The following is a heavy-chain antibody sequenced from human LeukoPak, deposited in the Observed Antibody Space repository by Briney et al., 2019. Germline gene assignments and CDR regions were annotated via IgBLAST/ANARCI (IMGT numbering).Heavy chain of an antibody. CDR3: ARHYLTVTTHSFDY. CDR1: GGSISSSSYY. D-gene: IGHD4-17*01. Sequence: SETLSLTCTVSGGSISSSSYYWGWIRQPPGKGLEWIGGIYYSGSTYYNPSLKSRVTISVDTSKNQFSLKLSSVTAADTAVYYCARHYLTVTTHSFDYWGQGTLVTVSS. J-gene: IGHJ4*02. CDR2: IYYSGST. V-gene: IGHV4-39*01.